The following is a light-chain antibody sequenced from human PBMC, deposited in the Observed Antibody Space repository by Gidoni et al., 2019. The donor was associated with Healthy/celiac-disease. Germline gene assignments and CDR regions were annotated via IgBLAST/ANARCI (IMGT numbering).Light chain of an antibody. J-gene: IGKJ2*01. V-gene: IGKV3-20*01. CDR3: QQSGSSPPYT. CDR1: QSVSSSY. CDR2: GAS. Sequence: EIVLTQSPGTMSLSPGESATLSCRASQSVSSSYLAWYQHKPGQAPRLLIYGASRRATGIPDRFSGSGSGTDFTLTISRLEPEDFAVYYCQQSGSSPPYTFXXXTRLEIK.